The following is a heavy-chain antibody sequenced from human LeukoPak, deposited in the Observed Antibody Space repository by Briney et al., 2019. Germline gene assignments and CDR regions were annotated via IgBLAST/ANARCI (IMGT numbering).Heavy chain of an antibody. CDR1: GFTFSTYG. CDR3: AKPYSGSYWGGYYFDY. CDR2: ISYDGGHK. D-gene: IGHD1-26*01. Sequence: GGSLRLSCAASGFTFSTYGIHWVRQAPGKGLGWVAVISYDGGHKYYADSVKGRFTISRDNSKNTLYLQMNSLRPEDTAVHFCAKPYSGSYWGGYYFDYWGQGTLVTVSS. V-gene: IGHV3-30*18. J-gene: IGHJ4*02.